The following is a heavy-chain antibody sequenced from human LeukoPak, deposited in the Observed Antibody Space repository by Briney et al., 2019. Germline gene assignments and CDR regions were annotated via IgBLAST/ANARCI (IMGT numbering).Heavy chain of an antibody. CDR1: GDSISSYF. CDR3: ATVQLELPHYWFDP. V-gene: IGHV4-4*07. D-gene: IGHD1-7*01. CDR2: FYTNGNT. J-gene: IGHJ5*02. Sequence: SETLSLTCTVSGDSISSYFWSWIRQPAGKGLEWIGHFYTNGNTNYNPSLRSRLTMSVDTSKNQFSLKLSSVTAADTAVYYCATVQLELPHYWFDPWGQGTLVTVSS.